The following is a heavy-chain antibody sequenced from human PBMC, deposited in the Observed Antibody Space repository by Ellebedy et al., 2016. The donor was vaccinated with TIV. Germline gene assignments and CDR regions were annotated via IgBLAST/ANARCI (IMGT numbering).Heavy chain of an antibody. CDR1: GFTFSNYA. V-gene: IGHV3-64D*06. J-gene: IGHJ4*02. D-gene: IGHD3-3*01. CDR2: ISSNGGSS. CDR3: VKDPSDDFWSGYAYYFHY. Sequence: ESLKISCSASGFTFSNYAMHWVRQAPGKGLEYVSAISSNGGSSFYAGSVRGRFTISRDNSRNTLYLQMNSLTTEDAAVYDCVKDPSDDFWSGYAYYFHYWGQGTLVTVSS.